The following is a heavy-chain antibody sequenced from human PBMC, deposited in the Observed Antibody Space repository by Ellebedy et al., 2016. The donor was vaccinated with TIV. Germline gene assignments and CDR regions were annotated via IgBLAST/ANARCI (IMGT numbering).Heavy chain of an antibody. D-gene: IGHD1-26*01. J-gene: IGHJ4*02. CDR1: GFTFSSNW. CDR3: ATDEGGSYDS. CDR2: INSDGRST. Sequence: GESLKISCVASGFTFSSNWMHWVRQAPGKGLVWVSRINSDGRSTTYADSVKGRFTVSRDNTKNTLYLQMSGLRADDSAVYYCATDEGGSYDSWGQGTRVSVSS. V-gene: IGHV3-74*03.